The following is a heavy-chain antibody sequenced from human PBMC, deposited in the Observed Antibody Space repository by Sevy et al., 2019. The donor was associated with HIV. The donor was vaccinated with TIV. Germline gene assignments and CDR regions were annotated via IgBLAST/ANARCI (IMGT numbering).Heavy chain of an antibody. V-gene: IGHV3-30-3*01. Sequence: GGSLRLSCAASGFTFSSYAMHWVRQAPGKGLEWVAVISYDGSNKYYADSVKGRFTISRDNSKNTLYLQMNSLRAEDTAGYYCAREGQYYYGSGSYYRVWEFDYWGQGTLVTVSS. CDR2: ISYDGSNK. CDR1: GFTFSSYA. CDR3: AREGQYYYGSGSYYRVWEFDY. D-gene: IGHD3-10*01. J-gene: IGHJ4*02.